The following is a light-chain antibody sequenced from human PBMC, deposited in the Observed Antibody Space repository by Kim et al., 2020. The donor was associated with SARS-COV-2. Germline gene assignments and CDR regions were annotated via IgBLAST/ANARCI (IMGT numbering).Light chain of an antibody. CDR2: TAS. CDR1: QDLTKY. CDR3: LQHSSYAIT. V-gene: IGKV1-8*01. Sequence: SASPGDTITITCRATQDLTKYLAWYQLKPGGPPKLLVFTASTLNSGVPSRFSGSGSGTEFTLTITSLQSDDSATYFCLQHSSYAITFGQGTKLEIK. J-gene: IGKJ2*01.